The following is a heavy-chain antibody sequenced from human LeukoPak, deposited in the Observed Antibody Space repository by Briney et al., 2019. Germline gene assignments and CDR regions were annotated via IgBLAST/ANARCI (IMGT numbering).Heavy chain of an antibody. J-gene: IGHJ4*02. CDR1: GGSISSYY. CDR2: IYYSGST. V-gene: IGHV4-59*01. CDR3: ARTYNWNYEVRYYFDY. D-gene: IGHD1-7*01. Sequence: SETLSFTCTVSGGSISSYYWSWIRQPPGKGLEWIGYIYYSGSTNYNPSLKSRVTISVDTSKNQFSLKLSSVTAADTAVYYCARTYNWNYEVRYYFDYWGQGTLVTVSS.